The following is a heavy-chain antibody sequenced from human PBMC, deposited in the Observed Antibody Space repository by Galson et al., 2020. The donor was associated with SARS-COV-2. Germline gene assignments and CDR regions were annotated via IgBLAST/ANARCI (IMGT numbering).Heavy chain of an antibody. CDR2: ISGSGGST. D-gene: IGHD3-22*01. V-gene: IGHV3-23*01. J-gene: IGHJ6*02. CDR3: AKGGFNYYDSSGYYEYYYYYYGMDV. Sequence: GGSLRLSCAASGFTFSSYAMSWVRQAPGKGLEWVSAISGSGGSTYYADSVKGRFTISRDNSKNTLYLQMNSLRAEDTAVYYCAKGGFNYYDSSGYYEYYYYYYGMDVWGQGTTVTVSS. CDR1: GFTFSSYA.